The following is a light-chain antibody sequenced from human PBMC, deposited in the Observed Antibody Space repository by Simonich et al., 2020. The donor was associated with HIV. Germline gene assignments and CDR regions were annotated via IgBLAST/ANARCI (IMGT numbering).Light chain of an antibody. CDR1: QSLGIW. Sequence: DIQMTQSPSTLSASVGDRVTITCRASQSLGIWLAWYQQKPGKAPNLLIYQASTLQSGVPSRFSGSGSGTDFTLTISSLQPEDFATYYCQQSYSTPRTFGQGTKVEI. CDR2: QAS. V-gene: IGKV1-5*03. J-gene: IGKJ1*01. CDR3: QQSYSTPRT.